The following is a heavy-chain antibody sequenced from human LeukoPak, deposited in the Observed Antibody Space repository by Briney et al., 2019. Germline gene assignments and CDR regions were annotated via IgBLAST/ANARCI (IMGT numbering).Heavy chain of an antibody. CDR2: IIPIIGTA. CDR3: AREYCSGGSCYYPFDP. V-gene: IGHV1-69*05. J-gene: IGHJ5*02. CDR1: GGTFSSYA. Sequence: ASVKVSCKASGGTFSSYAISWVRQAPGQGLEWMGGIIPIIGTANYAQKFQGRVTITTDESTSTAYMELSSLRSEDTAVYYCAREYCSGGSCYYPFDPWGQGTLVTVSS. D-gene: IGHD2-15*01.